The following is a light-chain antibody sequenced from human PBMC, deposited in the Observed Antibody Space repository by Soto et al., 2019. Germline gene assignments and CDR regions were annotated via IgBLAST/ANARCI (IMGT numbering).Light chain of an antibody. CDR3: QQYNSYWGT. CDR1: QSISTW. Sequence: DIQMTQSPSTLSASVGDRVTITCRASQSISTWLAWYQQKPGKAPKLLIYDASSLERGVPSTFSGSGSGTECTLTISSLQPDDFATYYCQQYNSYWGTFGQGTKLEIK. CDR2: DAS. J-gene: IGKJ2*01. V-gene: IGKV1-5*01.